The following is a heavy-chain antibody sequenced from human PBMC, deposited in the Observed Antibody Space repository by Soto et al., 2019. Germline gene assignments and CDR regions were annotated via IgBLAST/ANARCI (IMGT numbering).Heavy chain of an antibody. Sequence: EMQLLESGGGLVQPGGSLRLSCAVSGFTFSSYGMTWVRQAPGKGLEWISFSSATGSGIYYADSVKGRFTISRDNSKNPSYLQMTSLRADDTAVYYCAKDRRAGGNYGFYSDFWGQGALVIVSS. CDR2: SSATGSGI. V-gene: IGHV3-23*01. D-gene: IGHD1-7*01. CDR1: GFTFSSYG. J-gene: IGHJ4*02. CDR3: AKDRRAGGNYGFYSDF.